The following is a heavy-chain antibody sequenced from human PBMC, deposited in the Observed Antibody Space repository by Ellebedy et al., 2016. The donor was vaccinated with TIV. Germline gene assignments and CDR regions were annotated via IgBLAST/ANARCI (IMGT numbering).Heavy chain of an antibody. CDR1: GYTFTSYG. V-gene: IGHV1-18*01. D-gene: IGHD3-10*01. J-gene: IGHJ3*02. CDR3: ARDSPHLLSFGGQLDI. CDR2: ISAYNGNT. Sequence: AASVKVSCKSSGYTFTSYGISWVRQAPGQGLEWMGWISAYNGNTNYAQKLQGRVTMTTDTSTSTAYMEPSSLRSDDAAVYYCARDSPHLLSFGGQLDIWGQGTMVTVSS.